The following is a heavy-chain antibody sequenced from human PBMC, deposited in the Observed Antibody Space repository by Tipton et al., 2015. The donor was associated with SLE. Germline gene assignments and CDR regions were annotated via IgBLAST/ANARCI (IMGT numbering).Heavy chain of an antibody. CDR2: INHSGST. D-gene: IGHD2/OR15-2a*01. CDR1: GGSFSGYY. CDR3: ARARLYSSSTTWYHYMDV. V-gene: IGHV4-34*01. J-gene: IGHJ6*03. Sequence: GLVKPSETLSLTCAVYGGSFSGYYWSWIRQPPGKGLEWIGEINHSGSTNYNPSLKSRVTISVDTSKNQFSLKLSSVTAADTAVYYCARARLYSSSTTWYHYMDVWGKGTTVTVSS.